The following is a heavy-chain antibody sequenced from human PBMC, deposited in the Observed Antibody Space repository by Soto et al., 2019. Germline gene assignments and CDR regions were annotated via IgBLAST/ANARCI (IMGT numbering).Heavy chain of an antibody. Sequence: ASVKVSCKASGYTFTSYAMHWVRQAPGQRLEWMGWISAYNGNTNYAQKLQGRVTMTTDTSTSTAYMELRSLRSDDTAVYYCARDREKYYYDSSGYYSTFDYWGQGTLVTVSS. D-gene: IGHD3-22*01. V-gene: IGHV1-18*01. CDR3: ARDREKYYYDSSGYYSTFDY. J-gene: IGHJ4*02. CDR1: GYTFTSYA. CDR2: ISAYNGNT.